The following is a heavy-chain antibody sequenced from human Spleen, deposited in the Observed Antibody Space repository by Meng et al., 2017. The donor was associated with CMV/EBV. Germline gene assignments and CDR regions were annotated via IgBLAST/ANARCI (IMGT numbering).Heavy chain of an antibody. V-gene: IGHV3-21*01. Sequence: GESLKISCAASGFSFSSYNMNWVRQAPGKGLEWVSSITTSGHYIYYADSVKGRFTISRDNAKNSLYLQLNSLRAGDTAVYYYARQWDYGYNSLDFWGQGTLVTVSS. CDR1: GFSFSSYN. CDR3: ARQWDYGYNSLDF. D-gene: IGHD1-20*01. J-gene: IGHJ4*02. CDR2: ITTSGHYI.